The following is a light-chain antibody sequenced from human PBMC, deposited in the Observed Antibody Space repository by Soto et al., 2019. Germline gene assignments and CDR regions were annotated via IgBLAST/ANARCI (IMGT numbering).Light chain of an antibody. J-gene: IGKJ1*01. Sequence: IQMTQSASTLSASVGDRVTITCRASQSISSWLAWYQQKPGKAPKLLIYDASSLEGGVPSRFSGSGSGTDFTLTISRLQPEDFATYYCQQSYSTPRTFGQGTKVDIK. V-gene: IGKV1-39*01. CDR3: QQSYSTPRT. CDR2: DAS. CDR1: QSISSW.